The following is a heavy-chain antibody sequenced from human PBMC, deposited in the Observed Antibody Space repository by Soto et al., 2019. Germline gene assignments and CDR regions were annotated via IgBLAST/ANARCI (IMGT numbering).Heavy chain of an antibody. CDR1: ADTFNSYS. V-gene: IGHV1-69*01. CDR2: ITPGFGTA. J-gene: IGHJ5*02. CDR3: ARSLEVTTVTNWFDP. Sequence: QVQLVQSGAEVKKPGSSVKVSCKASADTFNSYSLSWLRQAPGQRLEWMGGITPGFGTADYAQSFEDRLTITADDSTSTVYMELSSLRSDDTAVYYCARSLEVTTVTNWFDPWGQGALVTVSS. D-gene: IGHD4-17*01.